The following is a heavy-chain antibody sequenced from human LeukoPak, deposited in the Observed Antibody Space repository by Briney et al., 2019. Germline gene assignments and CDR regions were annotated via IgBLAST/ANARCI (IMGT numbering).Heavy chain of an antibody. J-gene: IGHJ4*02. CDR2: IYNSGST. V-gene: IGHV4-59*01. D-gene: IGHD1-26*01. CDR3: VRDRELNY. Sequence: SQTLSLTCTVSGGSISIYYWSWVRQPPGKGLEWIGYIYNSGSTIYNPSLKSRATISVDTSKNQFSLRLSSVTAVDTAVYYCVRDRELNYWGQGTLVTVSS. CDR1: GGSISIYY.